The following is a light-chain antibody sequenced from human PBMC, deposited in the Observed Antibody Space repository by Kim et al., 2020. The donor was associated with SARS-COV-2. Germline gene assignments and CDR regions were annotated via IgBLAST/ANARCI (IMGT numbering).Light chain of an antibody. J-gene: IGLJ3*02. V-gene: IGLV1-51*01. CDR3: GTWDTGLSAGGV. Sequence: KVTISCSGSNSNIGSNYVSWYQQFPGAAPKLLIYDNDRRPAGIPDRFSGSKSGTSATLGITGLQAGDEADYYCGTWDTGLSAGGVFGGGTQLTVL. CDR1: NSNIGSNY. CDR2: DND.